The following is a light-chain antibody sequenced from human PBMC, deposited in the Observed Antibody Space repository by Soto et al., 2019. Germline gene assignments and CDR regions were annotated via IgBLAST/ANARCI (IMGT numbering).Light chain of an antibody. J-gene: IGKJ5*01. CDR3: QQYNNWPFS. Sequence: EMVLTQSPGTLSLSPGERATLSCRASQSISSNSLAWYQQKPGQAPRLLIYGVSSRATGIPDRFSGSGSETDFTLTISGLQSEDSAVYFCQQYNNWPFSFGQGTRLENK. V-gene: IGKV3D-15*01. CDR1: QSISSN. CDR2: GVS.